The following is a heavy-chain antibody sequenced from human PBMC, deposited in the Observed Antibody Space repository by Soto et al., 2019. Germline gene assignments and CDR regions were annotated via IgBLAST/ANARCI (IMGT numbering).Heavy chain of an antibody. CDR1: GFTFSSYA. Sequence: EVQLLESGGGLVQPGGSLRLSCAASGFTFSSYAMSWVRQAPGKGLEWVSAISGSGGSTYYADSVKGRFTISRDNSKNTLYRQMNSVRAEDTAVYYCAKDPTYYDFWSGPSAFDIWGQGKMGTVSS. J-gene: IGHJ3*02. CDR2: ISGSGGST. V-gene: IGHV3-23*01. CDR3: AKDPTYYDFWSGPSAFDI. D-gene: IGHD3-3*01.